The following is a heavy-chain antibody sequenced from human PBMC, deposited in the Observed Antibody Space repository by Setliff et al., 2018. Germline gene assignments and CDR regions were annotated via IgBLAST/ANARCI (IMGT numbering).Heavy chain of an antibody. J-gene: IGHJ6*03. CDR1: GYTFTSYT. Sequence: ASVKVSCKASGYTFTSYTMNWVRQAPGQGLEWMGWINTYTGSPTYAQGFTGRFVFSLDTSVSTAYLQISSLKGEDTAVYYCASRGTSNGYYYYMDVWGKGTTVTVSS. V-gene: IGHV7-4-1*02. CDR2: INTYTGSP. CDR3: ASRGTSNGYYYYMDV. D-gene: IGHD3-16*01.